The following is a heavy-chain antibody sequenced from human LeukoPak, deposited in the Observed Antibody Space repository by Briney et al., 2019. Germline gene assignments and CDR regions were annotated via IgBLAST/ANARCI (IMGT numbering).Heavy chain of an antibody. CDR3: ARQWGSGYFSLDY. J-gene: IGHJ4*02. CDR2: ISYDGSNK. Sequence: GGSLRLSCAASGFTFSSYAMHWVRQAPGKGLEWVAVISYDGSNKYYADSVKGRFTISRDNSKNTLYLQMNSLRAEDTAVYYCARQWGSGYFSLDYWGQGTLVTVSS. V-gene: IGHV3-30-3*01. CDR1: GFTFSSYA. D-gene: IGHD5-12*01.